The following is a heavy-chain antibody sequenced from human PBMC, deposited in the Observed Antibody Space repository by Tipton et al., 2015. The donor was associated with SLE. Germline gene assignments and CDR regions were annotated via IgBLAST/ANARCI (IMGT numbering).Heavy chain of an antibody. CDR2: IYTSGNT. CDR1: GGSISSYS. D-gene: IGHD6-19*01. CDR3: ANSHSSGWYDAFDI. J-gene: IGHJ3*02. V-gene: IGHV4-4*08. Sequence: TLSLTCTVSGGSISSYSWSWILQPPGKGLEWIGYIYTSGNTNYNPSLKSRVTISVDTSKHQSSLKLSSVTAADTAVYYCANSHSSGWYDAFDIWGQGTMVTVSS.